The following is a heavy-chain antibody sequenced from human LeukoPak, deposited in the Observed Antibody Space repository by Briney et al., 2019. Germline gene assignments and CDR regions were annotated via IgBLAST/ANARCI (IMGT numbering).Heavy chain of an antibody. Sequence: SETLSLTCTVSGGSISSGGYYWNWIRQHPGKGLEWIGYIYNSGRSHTKPSLKSRVAISGDTSKNQLSLKLRYVTAADTAVYYCARGAKMATRGFDYWGQGTLVTVSS. CDR2: IYNSGRS. J-gene: IGHJ4*02. V-gene: IGHV4-31*03. CDR1: GGSISSGGYY. D-gene: IGHD5-24*01. CDR3: ARGAKMATRGFDY.